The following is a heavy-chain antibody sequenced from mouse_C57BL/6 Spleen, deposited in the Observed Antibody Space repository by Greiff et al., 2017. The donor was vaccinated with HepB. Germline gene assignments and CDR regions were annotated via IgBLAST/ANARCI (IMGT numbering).Heavy chain of an antibody. D-gene: IGHD2-12*01. Sequence: QVQLQQPGAELVRPGSSVKLSCKASGYTFTSYWMDWVKQRPGQGLEWIGNIYPSDSETNYNQKFKDKATLTVDKSSSTAYMQLSSLTSEDSAVYNCARMCYEDYWGQGTSVTVSS. CDR2: IYPSDSET. J-gene: IGHJ4*01. V-gene: IGHV1-61*01. CDR3: ARMCYEDY. CDR1: GYTFTSYW.